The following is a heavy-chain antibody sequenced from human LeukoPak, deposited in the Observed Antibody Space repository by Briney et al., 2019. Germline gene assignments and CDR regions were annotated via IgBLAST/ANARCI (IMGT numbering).Heavy chain of an antibody. D-gene: IGHD3-22*01. Sequence: PGGSLRLSCEASGFTLSSYWMGWVRRAPGEGLEWVAVISYDGSNKYYADSVKGRFTISRDNYKNTLYLQMNSLRAEDTAVYYCARGGYYDSSGPFDYWGQGTLVTVSS. CDR3: ARGGYYDSSGPFDY. CDR2: ISYDGSNK. CDR1: GFTLSSYW. J-gene: IGHJ4*02. V-gene: IGHV3-30-3*01.